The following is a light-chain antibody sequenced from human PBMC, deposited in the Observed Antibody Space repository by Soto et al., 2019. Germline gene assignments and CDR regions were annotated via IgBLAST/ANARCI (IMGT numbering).Light chain of an antibody. CDR1: SGSTASNY. V-gene: IGLV6-57*01. CDR3: QSYDATNQV. Sequence: LTQPHSVSESPGKTVIISCTRSSGSTASNYVQWYQQRPGSSPTTVIYEDNQRPSGVPDRFSGSIDSSSNSASLTISGLETEDEADYFCQSYDATNQVFGGGTKLTVL. J-gene: IGLJ3*02. CDR2: EDN.